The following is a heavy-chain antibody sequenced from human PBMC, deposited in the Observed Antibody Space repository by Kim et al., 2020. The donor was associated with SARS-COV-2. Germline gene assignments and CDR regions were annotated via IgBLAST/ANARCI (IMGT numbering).Heavy chain of an antibody. D-gene: IGHD3-16*01. V-gene: IGHV1-18*01. Sequence: ALVKVSCKVSGYTFNGYGISWVRQAPGQGLEWMGWINPKNGNKDYAQKLQDRVTLTTDTSTSTAYMELRNLRSDDTAVYYCARDQPGGWGFDYWGQGSLVTVSS. CDR3: ARDQPGGWGFDY. J-gene: IGHJ4*02. CDR2: INPKNGNK. CDR1: GYTFNGYG.